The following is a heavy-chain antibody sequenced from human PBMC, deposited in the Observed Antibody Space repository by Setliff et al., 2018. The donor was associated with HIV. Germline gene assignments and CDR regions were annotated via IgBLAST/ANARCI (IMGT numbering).Heavy chain of an antibody. CDR2: IYTSGST. Sequence: SETLSLTCSVSGGSISSGSYYWSWIRQPAGKGLEWIGHIYTSGSTNCNPSLKSRVTISVDTSKNQFSLKLSSVTAADTAVYYCARDYQPYYNFWSGPNWFDPWGQGTLVTVSS. V-gene: IGHV4-61*09. CDR1: GGSISSGSYY. J-gene: IGHJ5*02. D-gene: IGHD3-3*01. CDR3: ARDYQPYYNFWSGPNWFDP.